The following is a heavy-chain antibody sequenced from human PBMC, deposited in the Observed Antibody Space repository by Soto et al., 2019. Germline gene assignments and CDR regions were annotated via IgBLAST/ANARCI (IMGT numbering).Heavy chain of an antibody. J-gene: IGHJ4*02. Sequence: SGPTLVNPTQTLTLTCTFSRFSLSTSGVGVGWIRQPPGKALEWLALIYWDDDKRYSPSLKSRLTITKDTSKNQVVLTMTNMDPVDTATYYYAHSRYYYGSGSSLYFDYWGQGTLVTVSS. CDR3: AHSRYYYGSGSSLYFDY. CDR1: RFSLSTSGVG. V-gene: IGHV2-5*02. D-gene: IGHD3-10*01. CDR2: IYWDDDK.